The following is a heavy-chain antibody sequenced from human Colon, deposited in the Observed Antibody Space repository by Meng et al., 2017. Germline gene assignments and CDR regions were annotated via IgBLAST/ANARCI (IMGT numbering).Heavy chain of an antibody. Sequence: HVQLVEFGGGLVKPGGSLRLACAASGFTFRDYYMTWIRQAPGKGLEWVSHISSSGKIIDYADSVKGRFTISRDNANNSLYLQMDSLTADDTAVYYCARDHGTGLDHWGQGALVTVSS. CDR2: ISSSGKII. CDR3: ARDHGTGLDH. J-gene: IGHJ4*02. D-gene: IGHD1-14*01. V-gene: IGHV3-11*01. CDR1: GFTFRDYY.